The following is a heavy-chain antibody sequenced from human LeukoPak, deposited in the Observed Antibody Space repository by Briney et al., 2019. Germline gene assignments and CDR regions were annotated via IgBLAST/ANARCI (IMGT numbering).Heavy chain of an antibody. J-gene: IGHJ4*02. CDR3: AKAELNSSPPPGGY. V-gene: IGHV3-11*01. D-gene: IGHD6-13*01. Sequence: PGGSLRLSCAASGFTFSDYYMSWIRQAPGKGLEWVSYISSSGSTIYYADSVKGRFTISRDNAKNSLYLQMNSLRAEDTAVYYCAKAELNSSPPPGGYRGQGTLVTVSS. CDR1: GFTFSDYY. CDR2: ISSSGSTI.